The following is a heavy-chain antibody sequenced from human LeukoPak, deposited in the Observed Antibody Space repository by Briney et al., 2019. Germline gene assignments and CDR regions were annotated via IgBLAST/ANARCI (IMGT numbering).Heavy chain of an antibody. D-gene: IGHD1-26*01. Sequence: ASVKVSCKAFGYSFISYGITWVRQAPGQGLEWMGWISAYNGNTNYAQKVQGRVTMTTDTSTSTAYMEVRSLRSDDTAVYYCARDRGRYYYYGLGVWGKGTTVTVSS. CDR1: GYSFISYG. CDR2: ISAYNGNT. CDR3: ARDRGRYYYYGLGV. V-gene: IGHV1-18*01. J-gene: IGHJ6*04.